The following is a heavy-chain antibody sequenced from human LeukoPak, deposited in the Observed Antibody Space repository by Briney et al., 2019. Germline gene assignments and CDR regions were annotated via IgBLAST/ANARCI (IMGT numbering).Heavy chain of an antibody. D-gene: IGHD1-1*01. CDR3: AKDLWGTTGTTGPPHWFDP. Sequence: GGSLRLSCAASGFTFDDYAMHWVRQAPGKGLEWVSLISGDGGSTHYADSVKGRFTISRDNSKNSLYLQMNSLRTEDTALYYCAKDLWGTTGTTGPPHWFDPWGQGTLVTVSS. V-gene: IGHV3-43*02. CDR2: ISGDGGST. CDR1: GFTFDDYA. J-gene: IGHJ5*02.